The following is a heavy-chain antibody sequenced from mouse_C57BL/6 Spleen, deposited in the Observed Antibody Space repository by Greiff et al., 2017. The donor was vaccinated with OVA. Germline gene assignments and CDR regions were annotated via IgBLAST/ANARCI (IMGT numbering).Heavy chain of an antibody. D-gene: IGHD2-4*01. V-gene: IGHV5-16*01. CDR1: GFTFSDYY. CDR2: INYDGSST. CDR3: ARAQDYDDYYAMDY. J-gene: IGHJ4*01. Sequence: EVQVVESEGGLVQPGSSMKLSCTASGFTFSDYYMAWVRQVPEKGLEWVANINYDGSSTYYLDSLKSRFIISRDNAKNILYLQMSSLKSEDTATYYCARAQDYDDYYAMDYWGQGTSVTVSS.